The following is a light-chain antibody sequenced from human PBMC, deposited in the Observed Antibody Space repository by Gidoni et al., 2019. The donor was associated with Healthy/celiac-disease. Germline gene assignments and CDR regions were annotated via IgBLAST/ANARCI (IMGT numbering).Light chain of an antibody. CDR2: LNSDGSH. CDR3: QTWGTGTVV. V-gene: IGLV4-69*01. Sequence: HLVLTQSPSASASLGASVKLACTLLSGHSSYAIAWHQQQPEKGPRYLMKLNSDGSHSKGDVIPDRFSGSSSGAERYLTISSLQSEDEADYYCQTWGTGTVVFGGGTKLTVL. CDR1: SGHSSYA. J-gene: IGLJ2*01.